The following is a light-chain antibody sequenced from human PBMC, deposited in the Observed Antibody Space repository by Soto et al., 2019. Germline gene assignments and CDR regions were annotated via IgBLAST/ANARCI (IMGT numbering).Light chain of an antibody. J-gene: IGKJ1*01. Sequence: EIVLTQSPGTLSLCPGERATLSCRDSHSVISSYLAWYQQKPGQAPRLLIYGASSRATGISARFSGIGSGTDMSLTSSRLEHEDFSLYYCQHSRRSLWTFGQEPKVDIK. CDR2: GAS. CDR1: HSVISSY. V-gene: IGKV3-20*01. CDR3: QHSRRSLWT.